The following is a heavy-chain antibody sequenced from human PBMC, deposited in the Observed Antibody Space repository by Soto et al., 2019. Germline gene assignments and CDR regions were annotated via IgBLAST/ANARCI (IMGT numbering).Heavy chain of an antibody. V-gene: IGHV3-21*01. J-gene: IGHJ3*02. CDR1: GFTFSTYS. D-gene: IGHD4-17*01. CDR2: ISSGSTYT. CDR3: ARGGGTTVVSLDAFDI. Sequence: EVQLVEFGGGLVRPGGSLRLSCAASGFTFSTYSMNWVRQAPGKGLEWVSSISSGSTYTYYTDSLKGRFTISRDNVKNSLYLQLNSLRAEDTAVYYCARGGGTTVVSLDAFDIWGQGTMVTVSS.